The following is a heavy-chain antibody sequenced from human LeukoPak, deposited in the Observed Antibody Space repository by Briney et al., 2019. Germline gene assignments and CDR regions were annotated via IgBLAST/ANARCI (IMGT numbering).Heavy chain of an antibody. CDR2: ISSSGSSI. D-gene: IGHD6-13*01. CDR3: ARVRGSSWINYNYYYGMDV. CDR1: GFTVSSNY. V-gene: IGHV3-11*01. Sequence: PGGSLRLSCAASGFTVSSNYMSWVRQAPGKGLEWVSYISSSGSSIYYADSVKGRFTISRDNAKNSLYLQMNSLRAEDTAVYYCARVRGSSWINYNYYYGMDVWGRGTTVTVSS. J-gene: IGHJ6*02.